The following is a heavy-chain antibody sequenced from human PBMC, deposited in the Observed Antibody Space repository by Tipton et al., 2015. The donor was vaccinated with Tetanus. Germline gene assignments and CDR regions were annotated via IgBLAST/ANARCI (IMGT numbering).Heavy chain of an antibody. D-gene: IGHD5-24*01. CDR3: ARGGRDAYNNPLGAFDV. J-gene: IGHJ3*01. V-gene: IGHV4-34*01. CDR2: VDDSGST. Sequence: LRLSCAVYGGSLSRYYWTWIRQPPGKGLEWIGEVDDSGSTNYSPSLKSRVTISLDTSKNQFSLTLRSVTAADTAVYYCARGGRDAYNNPLGAFDVWGRGTTVTVSS. CDR1: GGSLSRYY.